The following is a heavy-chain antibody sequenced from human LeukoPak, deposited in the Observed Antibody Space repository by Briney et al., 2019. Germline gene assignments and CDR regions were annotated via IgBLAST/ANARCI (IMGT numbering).Heavy chain of an antibody. Sequence: SETLSLTCAVYGGSFSGYYWSWIRQPPRKGLEGIGEINHSGYTNYNPSLKSRVPISVDTSKNQFSLKLSSVTAADTAVYYCATRRWRPTTYYWGEGTLVSVYS. CDR2: INHSGYT. CDR3: ATRRWRPTTYY. V-gene: IGHV4-34*01. J-gene: IGHJ4*02. D-gene: IGHD4-23*01. CDR1: GGSFSGYY.